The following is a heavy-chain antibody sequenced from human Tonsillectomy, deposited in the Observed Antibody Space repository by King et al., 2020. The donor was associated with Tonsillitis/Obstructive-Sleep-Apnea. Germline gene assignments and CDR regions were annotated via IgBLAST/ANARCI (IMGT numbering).Heavy chain of an antibody. CDR1: GFTVSSNY. J-gene: IGHJ2*01. CDR2: IYSGGST. CDR3: AREGGYCSGGSCYDWYFDL. D-gene: IGHD2-15*01. V-gene: IGHV3-53*01. Sequence: VQLVESGGGLIQPGGSLRLSCAASGFTVSSNYMSWVRQAPGKGLEWVSVIYSGGSTYYADSVKGRFTISRDNSKNTLYLQMNSLRAEDTAVYYCAREGGYCSGGSCYDWYFDLWGHGTLVTVSS.